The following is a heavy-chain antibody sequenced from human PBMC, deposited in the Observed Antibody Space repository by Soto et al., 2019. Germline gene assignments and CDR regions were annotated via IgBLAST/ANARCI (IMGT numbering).Heavy chain of an antibody. J-gene: IGHJ4*02. V-gene: IGHV4-59*08. CDR1: GGSISSYY. D-gene: IGHD2-15*01. Sequence: SEILSLTCTVSGGSISSYYWTWIRQPPGKGLEWIGYIYYSGNTKYNPSLKGRVTISLDTSRNQFSLELNSVTAADTAVYFCVRRVAVRPDYYFDYWGQGTLVTV. CDR2: IYYSGNT. CDR3: VRRVAVRPDYYFDY.